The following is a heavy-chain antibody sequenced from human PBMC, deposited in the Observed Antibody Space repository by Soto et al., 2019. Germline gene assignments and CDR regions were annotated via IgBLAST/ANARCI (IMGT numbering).Heavy chain of an antibody. D-gene: IGHD3-22*01. CDR3: AREIAYYYDSSGYSGRFDP. CDR1: GYTFTSYG. V-gene: IGHV1-18*04. Sequence: QVQLVQSGAEVKKPGASVKVSCKASGYTFTSYGISWVRQAPGQGLEWMGWISAYNGNTNYAQKLQGRVTMTTDTSTSTAYMELRSLRSDDPAVYYCAREIAYYYDSSGYSGRFDPWGQGTLVTVSS. CDR2: ISAYNGNT. J-gene: IGHJ5*02.